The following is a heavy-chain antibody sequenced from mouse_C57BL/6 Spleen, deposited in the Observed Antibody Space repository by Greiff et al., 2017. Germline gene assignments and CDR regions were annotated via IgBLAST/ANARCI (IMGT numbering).Heavy chain of an antibody. CDR2: INPSSGYT. CDR3: ARDGGDAMDY. J-gene: IGHJ4*01. Sequence: QVQLQQSGAELARPGASVKMSCKASGYTFTSYTLHWVKQRPGQGLEWIGYINPSSGYTKYNQKFKDKATLTADKSSSTAYMQLSSLTSEDSAVYYCARDGGDAMDYWGQGTSVTVSS. D-gene: IGHD1-1*02. V-gene: IGHV1-4*01. CDR1: GYTFTSYT.